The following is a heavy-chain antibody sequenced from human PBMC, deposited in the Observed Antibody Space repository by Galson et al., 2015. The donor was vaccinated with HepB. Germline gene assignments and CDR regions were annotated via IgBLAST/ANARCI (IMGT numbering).Heavy chain of an antibody. CDR3: AGPGGTTGTTGFNYYYGMDV. CDR2: IIPILGIA. CDR1: GGTFSSYA. V-gene: IGHV1-69*04. Sequence: SVKVSCKASGGTFSSYAISWVRQAPGQGLEWMGRIIPILGIANYAQKFQGRVTITADKSTSTAYMELGSLRSEDTAVYYCAGPGGTTGTTGFNYYYGMDVWGQGTTVTVSS. D-gene: IGHD1-1*01. J-gene: IGHJ6*02.